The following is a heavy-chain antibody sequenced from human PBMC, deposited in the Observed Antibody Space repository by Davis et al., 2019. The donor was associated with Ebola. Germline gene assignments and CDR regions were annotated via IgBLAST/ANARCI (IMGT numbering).Heavy chain of an antibody. D-gene: IGHD3-3*01. V-gene: IGHV3-33*08. CDR1: GFTFSSYW. Sequence: GGSLRLSCAASGFTFSSYWMHWVRQAPGKGLEWVAVIWYDGSNKYYADSVRGRFTISRDNSKNTLYLQMNSLRAEDTAVYYCASDPPYYDFWSGYSRLYGMDVWGQGTTVTVSS. J-gene: IGHJ6*02. CDR3: ASDPPYYDFWSGYSRLYGMDV. CDR2: IWYDGSNK.